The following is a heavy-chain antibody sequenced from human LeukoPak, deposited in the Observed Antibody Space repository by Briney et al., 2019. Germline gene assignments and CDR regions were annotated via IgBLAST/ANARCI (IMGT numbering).Heavy chain of an antibody. CDR2: IYPSGNT. D-gene: IGHD3-10*01. J-gene: IGHJ4*02. CDR3: ARRVVRGVHLFDY. CDR1: GGSISSYY. V-gene: IGHV4-59*08. Sequence: SETLSLTCTVSGGSISSYYWSWIRQPPGKGLEWIGYIYPSGNTNYNPSLKSRVTTSVDTSKNQFSLKLNSVTAADTAVYYSARRVVRGVHLFDYWGQGTLVTVSS.